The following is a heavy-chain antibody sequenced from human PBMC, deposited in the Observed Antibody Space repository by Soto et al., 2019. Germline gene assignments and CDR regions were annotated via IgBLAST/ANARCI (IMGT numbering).Heavy chain of an antibody. CDR1: GLTFSSYS. V-gene: IGHV3-21*01. CDR2: ISISSSYI. Sequence: PGGSLRLSCAASGLTFSSYSMNWVRQAPGKGLEWVSSISISSSYIYYADSVKGRFTISRDNAKNSLYLQMNSLRAEDTAVYYCARDSRDYGMDVWGQGTTVTVSS. J-gene: IGHJ6*02. CDR3: ARDSRDYGMDV.